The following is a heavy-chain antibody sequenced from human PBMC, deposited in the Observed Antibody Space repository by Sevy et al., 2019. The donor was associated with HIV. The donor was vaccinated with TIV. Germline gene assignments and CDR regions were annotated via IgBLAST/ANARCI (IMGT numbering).Heavy chain of an antibody. J-gene: IGHJ5*02. Sequence: ASVKVSCKASGGTFSSYAISWVRQAPGQGLEWMGGIIPIFGTANYAQKFQGRVTITADKSTSTAYMELSSLRSEDTAVYYCARISRDCRGGSCYSLRGWFDPWGQRTLVTVSS. D-gene: IGHD2-15*01. CDR1: GGTFSSYA. CDR3: ARISRDCRGGSCYSLRGWFDP. V-gene: IGHV1-69*06. CDR2: IIPIFGTA.